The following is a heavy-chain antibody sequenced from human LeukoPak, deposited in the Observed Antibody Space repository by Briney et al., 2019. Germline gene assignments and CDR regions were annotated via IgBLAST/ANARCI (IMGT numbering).Heavy chain of an antibody. D-gene: IGHD5-12*01. CDR1: GGSIGSSSYY. V-gene: IGHV4-39*01. Sequence: SETLSLTCTVSGGSIGSSSYYWGWIRQPPGKGLEWIGSIYYSGSTYYNPSLKSRVTISVDTSKNQFSLKLSSVTAADTAVYYCARLRYVEYFDYWGQGTLVTVSS. CDR3: ARLRYVEYFDY. CDR2: IYYSGST. J-gene: IGHJ4*02.